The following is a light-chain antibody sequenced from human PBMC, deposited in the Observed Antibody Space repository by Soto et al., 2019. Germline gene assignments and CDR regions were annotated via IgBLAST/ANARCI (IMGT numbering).Light chain of an antibody. CDR2: AAS. CDR1: QGIRDD. V-gene: IGKV1-17*01. CDR3: QQYSTYPWT. Sequence: IQMTQSPSSLSASVGDRVTITCRTSQGIRDDLGWYQQKPGKAPKLLIYAASTLASGVPSRFSGSGSATEFTLTISSLQPDDFATYYCQQYSTYPWTFGQGTKVEIK. J-gene: IGKJ1*01.